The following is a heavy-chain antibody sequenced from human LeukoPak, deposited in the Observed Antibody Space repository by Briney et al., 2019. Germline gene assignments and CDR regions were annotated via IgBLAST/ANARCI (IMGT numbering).Heavy chain of an antibody. Sequence: PSETLPLTCTVSGGSISSYYWSWIRQPPGKGLEWIGYIYYSGSTNYNPSLKSRVTISVDTSKTQFSLKLRSVTAPDTAVYSCARDRYSSGWHEEVVAFDIWGQGTMVTVSS. CDR1: GGSISSYY. D-gene: IGHD6-19*01. V-gene: IGHV4-59*01. CDR2: IYYSGST. CDR3: ARDRYSSGWHEEVVAFDI. J-gene: IGHJ3*02.